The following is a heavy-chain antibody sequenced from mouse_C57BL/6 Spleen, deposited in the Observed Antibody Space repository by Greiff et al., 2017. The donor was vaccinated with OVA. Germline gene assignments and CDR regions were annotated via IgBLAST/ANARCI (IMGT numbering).Heavy chain of an antibody. Sequence: ESGPGLVKPSQSLSLTCSVTGYSITSGYYWNWIRQFPGNKLEWMGYISYDGSNNYNPSLKNRISITRDTSKNQFFLKLNSVTTEDTATYYCARVADDYDPYYAMDYWGQGTSVTVSS. CDR2: ISYDGSN. CDR1: GYSITSGYY. CDR3: ARVADDYDPYYAMDY. V-gene: IGHV3-6*01. J-gene: IGHJ4*01. D-gene: IGHD2-4*01.